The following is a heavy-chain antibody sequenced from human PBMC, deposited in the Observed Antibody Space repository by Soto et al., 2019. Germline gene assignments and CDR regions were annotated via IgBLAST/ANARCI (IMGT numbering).Heavy chain of an antibody. CDR3: ARDGPDYGMDV. CDR2: IWYDGSNK. V-gene: IGHV3-33*01. J-gene: IGHJ6*02. Sequence: QVQLVESGGGVVQPGRSLRLSCAASGFTFSSYGMHWVRQAPGKGLEWVAVIWYDGSNKYYADSVKGRFTISRDNSKNTLHLQMNSLRAEDTAVYYCARDGPDYGMDVWGQGTTVTVSS. CDR1: GFTFSSYG.